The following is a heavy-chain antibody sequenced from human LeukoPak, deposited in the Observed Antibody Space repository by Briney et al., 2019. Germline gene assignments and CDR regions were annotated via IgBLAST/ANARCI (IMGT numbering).Heavy chain of an antibody. D-gene: IGHD5-12*01. V-gene: IGHV3-66*01. J-gene: IGHJ4*02. CDR3: ARGMSGYSSYDY. CDR1: GFSVSSNY. Sequence: PGGSLRLSCTASGFSVSSNYTSWVRQAPGKGLEWVSVIYSDGNTHYADSVKGRFTISRDNSKNTLYLQMNSLRAEDTAVYYCARGMSGYSSYDYWGQGTLVTVSS. CDR2: IYSDGNT.